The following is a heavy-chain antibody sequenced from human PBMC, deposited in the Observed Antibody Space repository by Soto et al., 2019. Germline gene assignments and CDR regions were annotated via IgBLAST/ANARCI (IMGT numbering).Heavy chain of an antibody. CDR2: ISGSGGST. Sequence: GGSLRLSCAASGFTFSSYAMSWVRQAPGKGLEWVSAISGSGGSTYYADSVKGRFTISRDNSKNTLYLQMNSLRAEDTAVYYWAGPSQAAAGYFDYWGQGTLVTVSS. J-gene: IGHJ4*02. V-gene: IGHV3-23*01. CDR3: AGPSQAAAGYFDY. CDR1: GFTFSSYA. D-gene: IGHD6-13*01.